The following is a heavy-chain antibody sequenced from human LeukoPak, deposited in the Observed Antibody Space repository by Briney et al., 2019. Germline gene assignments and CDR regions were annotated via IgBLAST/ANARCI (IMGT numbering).Heavy chain of an antibody. J-gene: IGHJ5*02. Sequence: GASVKVSCKASGGTFSSYAISWVRQAPGQGLEWMGRIIPILGIANYAQKFQGRVTITADKSTSTAYMELSSLRSEDTAVYYCARRGYYGSGSLYPWGQGTLVTVSS. D-gene: IGHD3-10*01. CDR2: IIPILGIA. CDR1: GGTFSSYA. V-gene: IGHV1-69*04. CDR3: ARRGYYGSGSLYP.